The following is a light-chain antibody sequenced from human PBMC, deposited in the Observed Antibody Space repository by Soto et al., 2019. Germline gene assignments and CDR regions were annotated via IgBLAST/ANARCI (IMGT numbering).Light chain of an antibody. V-gene: IGKV3-15*01. CDR2: GAS. CDR1: QSVSSN. Sequence: EIVMTHSPATLSVSPGERATLSCRASQSVSSNLAWYQQKPGQAPRLLIYGASTRATGIPARFSGSGFGTEFTLTISSLQSEDFAVYYCQHYKNWPRTFGQGTKVEIK. J-gene: IGKJ1*01. CDR3: QHYKNWPRT.